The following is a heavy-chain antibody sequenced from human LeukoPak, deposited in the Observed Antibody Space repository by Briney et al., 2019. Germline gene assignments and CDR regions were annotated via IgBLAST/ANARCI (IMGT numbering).Heavy chain of an antibody. J-gene: IGHJ3*02. CDR3: ARLLNYGDYGGAFDI. D-gene: IGHD4-17*01. CDR1: GYTFTSYY. CDR2: INPSGGST. V-gene: IGHV1-46*01. Sequence: VASVKVSCKASGYTFTSYYMHWVRQAPGQGLEWMGIINPSGGSTSYAQKFQGRVTMTRDMSTSTVYMELSSLRSEDTAVYYCARLLNYGDYGGAFDIWGQGTMVTVSS.